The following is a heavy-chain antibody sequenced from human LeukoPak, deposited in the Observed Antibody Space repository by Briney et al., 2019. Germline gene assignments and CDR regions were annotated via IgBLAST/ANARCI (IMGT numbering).Heavy chain of an antibody. Sequence: SVKVSCKASGGTFSSYAISWVRQAPGQGLEWMGGIIPIFGTANYAQKFQGRVTITADESTSTAYMELSSLRSEDTAVYYWARGPSRDYYDSSRPFDYWGQGTLVTVSS. CDR1: GGTFSSYA. J-gene: IGHJ4*02. V-gene: IGHV1-69*13. CDR2: IIPIFGTA. D-gene: IGHD3-22*01. CDR3: ARGPSRDYYDSSRPFDY.